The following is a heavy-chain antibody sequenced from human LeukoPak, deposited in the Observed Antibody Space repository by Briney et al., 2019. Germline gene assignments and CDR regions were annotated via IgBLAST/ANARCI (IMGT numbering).Heavy chain of an antibody. D-gene: IGHD3-16*01. CDR2: INQDGNEK. CDR1: GFTFSNYW. V-gene: IGHV3-7*01. CDR3: ARAFMHASDY. Sequence: GGSLRLSCDASGFTFSNYWMRWVRQAPGKGLEWVATINQDGNEKYYVDSVKGRFTISRDNAKNSLYLQMNSLRAEDTAVYYCARAFMHASDYWGQGTLVTGSS. J-gene: IGHJ4*02.